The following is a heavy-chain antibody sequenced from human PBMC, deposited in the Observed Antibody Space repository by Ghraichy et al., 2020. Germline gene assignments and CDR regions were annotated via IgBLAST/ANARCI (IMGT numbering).Heavy chain of an antibody. V-gene: IGHV4-61*01. Sequence: SETLSLTCTVSGGSVSSGSYYWSWIRQPPGKGLEWIGYIYYSGSTNYNPSLKSRVTISVDTSKNQFSLKLSSVTAADTAVYYCARDLGDYVWGSYRQRQGYY. CDR1: GGSVSSGSYY. D-gene: IGHD3-16*02. J-gene: IGHJ6*01. CDR3: ARDLGDYVWGSYRQRQGYY. CDR2: IYYSGST.